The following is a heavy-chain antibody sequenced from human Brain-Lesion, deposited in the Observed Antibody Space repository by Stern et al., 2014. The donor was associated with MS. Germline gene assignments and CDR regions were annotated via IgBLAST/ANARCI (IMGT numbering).Heavy chain of an antibody. V-gene: IGHV3-30*18. J-gene: IGHJ5*02. Sequence: EQLVESGGGVVQPGRPLRLSCVASGFTFGSCAMHWVRQAPGKGLEWVGGVSYDGRNKSYADSVKCRFTISRDNSQNPLYMQMSSLRPEDTAVYYCAKDRQYLTYFFDHWGQGSLVTVSS. D-gene: IGHD2/OR15-2a*01. CDR2: VSYDGRNK. CDR3: AKDRQYLTYFFDH. CDR1: GFTFGSCA.